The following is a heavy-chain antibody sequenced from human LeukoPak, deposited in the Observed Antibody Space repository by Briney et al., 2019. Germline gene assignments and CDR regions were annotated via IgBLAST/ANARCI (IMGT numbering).Heavy chain of an antibody. D-gene: IGHD2/OR15-2a*01. CDR3: TTFYTRLTDY. V-gene: IGHV3-7*05. CDR1: GFTFNTYW. Sequence: GGSLRLSCAASGFTFNTYWMSWVRQAPGKGLEWLATINQDGSEKFYVDSVKGRFTISRGNAKNSLYLQMNSLRAEDTAVYYCTTFYTRLTDYWGQGTLVTVSS. J-gene: IGHJ4*02. CDR2: INQDGSEK.